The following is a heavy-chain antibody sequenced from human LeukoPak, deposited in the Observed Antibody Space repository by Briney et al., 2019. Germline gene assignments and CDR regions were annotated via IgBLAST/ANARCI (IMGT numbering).Heavy chain of an antibody. V-gene: IGHV4-61*01. J-gene: IGHJ4*02. CDR2: ISYTGTT. CDR3: ARGWLSFGEHFDY. CDR1: GGSVSSHNYY. Sequence: SETLSLTCSVSGGSVSSHNYYWSWIRQPPGKGLEWIGFISYTGTTNYNPSLQSRLTMSVDTSKNQFSLKLSSVTAAETAVYYCARGWLSFGEHFDYWGQGTLVTVSS. D-gene: IGHD3-10*01.